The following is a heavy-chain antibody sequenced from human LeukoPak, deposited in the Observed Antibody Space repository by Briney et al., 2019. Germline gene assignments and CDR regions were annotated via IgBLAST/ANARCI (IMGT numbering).Heavy chain of an antibody. Sequence: TSSETLSLTCAVYGGSFSGYYWSWIRQPPRKGLEWIGEISQSGSINYNPSLKSRVTISVDTSKNQFSLKLNSVTAADTAVYYCARLVGIAADGTGGDYWGQGTLVTVSS. CDR2: ISQSGSI. CDR3: ARLVGIAADGTGGDY. V-gene: IGHV4-34*01. J-gene: IGHJ4*02. D-gene: IGHD6-13*01. CDR1: GGSFSGYY.